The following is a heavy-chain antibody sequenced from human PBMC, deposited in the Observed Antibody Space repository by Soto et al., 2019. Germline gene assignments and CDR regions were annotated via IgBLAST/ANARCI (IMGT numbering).Heavy chain of an antibody. D-gene: IGHD5-12*01. CDR3: ARTRGYSGYDPSNWFDP. V-gene: IGHV1-69*12. CDR2: IIPIFGTA. Sequence: QVQLVQSGAEVKKPGSSVKVSCKASGGTFSSYAISWARQAPGQGLEWMGGIIPIFGTANYAQKFQGRVTITADESTSTAYMELSSLRSEDTAVYYCARTRGYSGYDPSNWFDPWGQGTLVTVSS. J-gene: IGHJ5*02. CDR1: GGTFSSYA.